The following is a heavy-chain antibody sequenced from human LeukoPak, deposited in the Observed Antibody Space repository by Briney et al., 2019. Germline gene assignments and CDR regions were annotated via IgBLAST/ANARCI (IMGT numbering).Heavy chain of an antibody. CDR2: IIPIFGTA. CDR1: GGTFSSYA. CDR3: ARGVYYYDSSGYYY. D-gene: IGHD3-22*01. V-gene: IGHV1-69*05. Sequence: SVKVSCKASGGTFSSYAISWVRQAPGQGLEWMGGIIPIFGTANYAQKFQGRVTITRDTSASTAYMELSSLRSEDTAVYYCARGVYYYDSSGYYYWGQGTLVTVSS. J-gene: IGHJ4*02.